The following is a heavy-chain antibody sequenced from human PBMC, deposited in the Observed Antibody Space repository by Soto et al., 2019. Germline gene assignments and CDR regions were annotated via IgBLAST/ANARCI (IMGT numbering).Heavy chain of an antibody. Sequence: SETLSLTCTVSGGSISSYYWSWIRQPPGKGLEWIGYIYYSGSTNYNPSLKSRVTISVDTSKNQFSLMLSSVTAAATAVYYCARDRVVAARLGWLVPWGQGTLVTVSS. CDR3: ARDRVVAARLGWLVP. D-gene: IGHD2-15*01. J-gene: IGHJ5*01. CDR2: IYYSGST. CDR1: GGSISSYY. V-gene: IGHV4-59*01.